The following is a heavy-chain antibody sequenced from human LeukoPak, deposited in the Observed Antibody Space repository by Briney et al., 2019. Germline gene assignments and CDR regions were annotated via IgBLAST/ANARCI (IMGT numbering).Heavy chain of an antibody. CDR3: ARCQYNSIPDF. D-gene: IGHD6-13*01. Sequence: RESLRLSCAASGFTFSGYWVTWIRQTPGKGLEWVSYISNSRDHINYAESVRGRFTISRDNTKNSLYLQMDSLRAEDTAVYYCARCQYNSIPDFWGQGTLVTVSS. V-gene: IGHV3-11*03. CDR2: ISNSRDHI. J-gene: IGHJ4*02. CDR1: GFTFSGYW.